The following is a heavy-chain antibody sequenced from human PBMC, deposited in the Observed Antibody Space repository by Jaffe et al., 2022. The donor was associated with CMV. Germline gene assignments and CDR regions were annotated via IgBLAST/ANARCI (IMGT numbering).Heavy chain of an antibody. D-gene: IGHD3-22*01. CDR2: IYYSGST. CDR3: AVWGYYDSSGYSAFDI. J-gene: IGHJ3*02. CDR1: GGSISSSSYY. V-gene: IGHV4-39*01. Sequence: QLQLQESGPGLVKPSETLSLTCTVSGGSISSSSYYWGWIRQPPGKGLEWIGSIYYSGSTYYNPSLKSRVTISVDTSKNQFSLKLSSVTAADTAVYYCAVWGYYDSSGYSAFDIWGQGTMVTVSS.